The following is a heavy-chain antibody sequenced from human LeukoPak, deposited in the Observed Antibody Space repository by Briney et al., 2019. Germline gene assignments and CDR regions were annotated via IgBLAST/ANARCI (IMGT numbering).Heavy chain of an antibody. CDR2: IIPIFGTA. Sequence: SVKVSCKASRGTFSSYAISWVRQAPGQGLEWMGGIIPIFGTANYAQKFQGRVTITADESTSTAYMELSSLRSEDTAVYYCARAAELPYCSSTSCYYYFDYWGQGTLVTVSS. J-gene: IGHJ4*02. V-gene: IGHV1-69*13. CDR3: ARAAELPYCSSTSCYYYFDY. D-gene: IGHD2-2*01. CDR1: RGTFSSYA.